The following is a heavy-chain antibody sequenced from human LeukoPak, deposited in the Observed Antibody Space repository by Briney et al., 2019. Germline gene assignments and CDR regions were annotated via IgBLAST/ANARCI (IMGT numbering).Heavy chain of an antibody. D-gene: IGHD5-12*01. V-gene: IGHV3-30*03. CDR1: GFTFRNYG. Sequence: PGGSLRLSCAASGFTFRNYGMHWIRQAPGKGLEWVGVATIDERSVFCADSVQGRFIISRDNSKTTLYLQMNNLRPEDTALYYCARGALGYRGYDPAYFDSWGQGTLVIVSS. CDR2: ATIDERSV. CDR3: ARGALGYRGYDPAYFDS. J-gene: IGHJ4*02.